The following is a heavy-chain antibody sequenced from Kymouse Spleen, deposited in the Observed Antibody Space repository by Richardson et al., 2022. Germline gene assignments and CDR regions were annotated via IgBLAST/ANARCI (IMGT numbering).Heavy chain of an antibody. V-gene: IGHV1-69*05. CDR3: ARSVLLWFGESPYYGMDV. D-gene: IGHD3-10*01. Sequence: QVQLVQSGAEVKKPGSSVKVSCKASGGTFSSYAISWVRQAPGQGLEWMGGIIPIFGTANYAQKFQGRVTITTDESTSTAYMELSSLRSEDTAVYYCARSVLLWFGESPYYGMDVWGQGTTVTVSS. J-gene: IGHJ6*02. CDR1: GGTFSSYA. CDR2: IIPIFGTA.